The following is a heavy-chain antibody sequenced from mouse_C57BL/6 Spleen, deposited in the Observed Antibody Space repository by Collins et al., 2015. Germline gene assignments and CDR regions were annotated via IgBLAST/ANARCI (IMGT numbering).Heavy chain of an antibody. CDR2: IYPGDGDT. D-gene: IGHD4-1*01. Sequence: QVQLQQSGAELVKPGASVKISCKASGYAFSSSWMNWVKQRPGKGLERIGRIYPGDGDTNYNGKFKGKATLTADKSSSTAYMQLSSLTSEDSAVYFCAAPGTPIAYWGQGTLVTVSA. CDR1: GYAFSSSW. CDR3: AAPGTPIAY. J-gene: IGHJ3*01. V-gene: IGHV1-82*01.